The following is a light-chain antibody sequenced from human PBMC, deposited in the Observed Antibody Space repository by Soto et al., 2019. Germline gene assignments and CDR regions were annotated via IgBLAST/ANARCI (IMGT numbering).Light chain of an antibody. CDR1: QDITNY. V-gene: IGKV1-39*01. CDR2: GAS. Sequence: IQMHQSTSTLPASVGARVTITCRASQDITNYLAWYLQKPGKAPKLLIYGASSLQSGVPSRFSGSGSGTDFTLAISSLQPEDFAVYYCQQSYSSPPTFGQGTKVDI. CDR3: QQSYSSPPT. J-gene: IGKJ1*01.